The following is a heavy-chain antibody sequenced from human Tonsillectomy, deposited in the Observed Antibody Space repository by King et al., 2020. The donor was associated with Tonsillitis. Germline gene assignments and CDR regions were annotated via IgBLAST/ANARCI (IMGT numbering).Heavy chain of an antibody. CDR1: GFTFSNYA. V-gene: IGHV3-23*03. CDR2: IYSGGSST. CDR3: AKAGVVVIPYGLYY. D-gene: IGHD3-22*01. J-gene: IGHJ4*02. Sequence: VQLVESGGGLVQPGGSLRLSCAASGFTFSNYAMSWVRQAPGKGLEWVSVIYSGGSSTYYADSVKGRFTISRENSKNTLYLQMNSLRAEDTAVYYCAKAGVVVIPYGLYYWGQGTLVTVP.